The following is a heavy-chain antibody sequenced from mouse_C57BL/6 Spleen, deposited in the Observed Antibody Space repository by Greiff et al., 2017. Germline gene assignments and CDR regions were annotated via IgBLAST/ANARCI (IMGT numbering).Heavy chain of an antibody. V-gene: IGHV1-78*01. CDR3: ARSPHYYGSSLAMDY. CDR1: GYTFTDHT. CDR2: IYPRDGST. Sequence: QVQLQQSDAELVKPGASVKISCKVSGYTFTDHTIHWMKQRPEQGLEWIGYIYPRDGSTTYNEKFKGKATLTADKSSSTAYMQLNSLTSEDSAVYFCARSPHYYGSSLAMDYWGQGTSVTVSS. J-gene: IGHJ4*01. D-gene: IGHD1-1*01.